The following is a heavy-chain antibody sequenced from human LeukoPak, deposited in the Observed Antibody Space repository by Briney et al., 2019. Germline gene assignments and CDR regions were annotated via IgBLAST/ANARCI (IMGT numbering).Heavy chain of an antibody. CDR2: IGGSGGST. V-gene: IGHV3-23*01. CDR1: GFTFSSYG. J-gene: IGHJ5*02. D-gene: IGHD6-13*01. CDR3: AKTQAAVGKAWFDP. Sequence: GGTLRLSCAASGFTFSSYGMSWDRQAPGKGLEWVSAIGGSGGSTYYADSVKGRFTISRDNSKNTLYLQMNSLRAEDMAVYYCAKTQAAVGKAWFDPWGQGTLVTVSS.